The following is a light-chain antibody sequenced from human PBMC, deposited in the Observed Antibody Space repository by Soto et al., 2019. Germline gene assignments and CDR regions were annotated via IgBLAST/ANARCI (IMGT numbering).Light chain of an antibody. CDR1: QSISSW. CDR2: KAS. J-gene: IGKJ1*01. Sequence: DIQMTQSPSTLSASVGDRVTITCRASQSISSWLAWYQQKPGKAPKLLIYKASTLKSGVPSRFSGRGSGTEFTLTISSLQPGDFATYYCQQYDSYPPTLGQGTKVDIK. V-gene: IGKV1-5*03. CDR3: QQYDSYPPT.